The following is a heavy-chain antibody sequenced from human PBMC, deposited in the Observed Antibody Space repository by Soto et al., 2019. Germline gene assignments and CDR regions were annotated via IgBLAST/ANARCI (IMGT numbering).Heavy chain of an antibody. CDR1: GFTFSSYA. J-gene: IGHJ6*02. CDR3: AKDDAFQGELDYGMDV. Sequence: PGGSLRLSCAASGFTFSSYAMSWVRQAPGKGLEWVSAISGSGGSTYYADSVKGRFTISRDNSKNTLYLQMNSLRAEDTAVYYCAKDDAFQGELDYGMDVWGQGTTVTVSS. V-gene: IGHV3-23*01. D-gene: IGHD1-26*01. CDR2: ISGSGGST.